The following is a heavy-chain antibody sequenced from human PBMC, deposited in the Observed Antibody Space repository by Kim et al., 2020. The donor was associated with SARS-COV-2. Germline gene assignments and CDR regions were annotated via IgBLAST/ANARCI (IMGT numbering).Heavy chain of an antibody. V-gene: IGHV3-23*01. D-gene: IGHD3-22*01. J-gene: IGHJ4*02. CDR3: AKEGYYDEAGSSDY. Sequence: YADSVKGRITITRDKSKNTLYLQKNSLTAEDTAVYYCAKEGYYDEAGSSDYWGQGTLVTVSS.